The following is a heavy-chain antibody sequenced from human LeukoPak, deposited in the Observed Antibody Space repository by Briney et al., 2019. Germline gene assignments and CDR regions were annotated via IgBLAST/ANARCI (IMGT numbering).Heavy chain of an antibody. J-gene: IGHJ4*02. CDR1: GFTFSSYS. D-gene: IGHD1-26*01. Sequence: TGGSLRLSCAASGFTFSSYSMNWVRQAPGKGLEWVSSISSSSSYIYYADSVKGRFTISRDNAKNSLYLQMNSLRAEDTAVYYCARATPVSGATLDYWGQGTLVTVSS. CDR2: ISSSSSYI. CDR3: ARATPVSGATLDY. V-gene: IGHV3-21*01.